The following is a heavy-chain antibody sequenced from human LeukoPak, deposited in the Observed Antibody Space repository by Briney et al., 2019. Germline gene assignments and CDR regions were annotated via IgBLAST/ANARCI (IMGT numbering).Heavy chain of an antibody. CDR1: GWPFSTHD. D-gene: IGHD2-15*01. V-gene: IGHV1-8*01. J-gene: IGHJ5*01. CDR2: VNPNSGNT. CDR3: ATTRRLPLLGFDS. Sequence: GASVTVSCKASGWPFSTHDINWVRQAAGQGLEWMGWVNPNSGNTGYAQKFQGRVAMTRDTSISTAYMELNSLRFEDTAVYYCATTRRLPLLGFDSWGQGTLVTVSS.